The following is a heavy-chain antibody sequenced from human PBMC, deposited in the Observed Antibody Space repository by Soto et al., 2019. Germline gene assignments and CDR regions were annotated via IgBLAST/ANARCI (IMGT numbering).Heavy chain of an antibody. V-gene: IGHV4-31*03. CDR2: IYYSGST. Sequence: QVQLQESGPGLVKPSQTLSLTCTVSGGSISSGGYYWSWIRQHPGKGLEWIGYIYYSGSTYYNPSLQSRVTIPVDTSKNQFSLKLSSVTAADTAVYYCARDSRPVGVATTTSHPGFDYWGQGTLVTVSS. CDR3: ARDSRPVGVATTTSHPGFDY. CDR1: GGSISSGGYY. J-gene: IGHJ4*02. D-gene: IGHD5-12*01.